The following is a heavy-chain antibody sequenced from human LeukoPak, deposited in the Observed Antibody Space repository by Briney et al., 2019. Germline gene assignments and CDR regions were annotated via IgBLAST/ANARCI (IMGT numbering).Heavy chain of an antibody. V-gene: IGHV4-4*07. D-gene: IGHD3-3*01. Sequence: PSETLSLTCTVSGGSISSYYWSWIRQPAGKGLEWIGRIYTSGSTNYNPSLKSRVTMSVDTSKNQFSLKLSSVTAADTAVYYCARAGGFLEWYVVGNWFDPWGQGTLVTVSS. J-gene: IGHJ5*02. CDR1: GGSISSYY. CDR2: IYTSGST. CDR3: ARAGGFLEWYVVGNWFDP.